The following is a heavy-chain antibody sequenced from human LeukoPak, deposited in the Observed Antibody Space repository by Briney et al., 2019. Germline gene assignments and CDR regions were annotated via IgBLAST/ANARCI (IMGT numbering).Heavy chain of an antibody. CDR2: VFYSGST. V-gene: IGHV4-59*01. Sequence: PSETLSLTCIVSGGSIYTYYWTWIRQPPGKGLEWIGYVFYSGSTNYNPSLKSRVTISVDTSENQFSLKLRSVTAADTAVYYCARFSYGIDYWGQGTLVTVSS. CDR3: ARFSYGIDY. J-gene: IGHJ4*02. CDR1: GGSIYTYY. D-gene: IGHD5-18*01.